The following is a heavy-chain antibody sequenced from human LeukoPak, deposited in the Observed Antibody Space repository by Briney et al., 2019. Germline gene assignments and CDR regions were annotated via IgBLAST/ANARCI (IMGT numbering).Heavy chain of an antibody. D-gene: IGHD5-18*01. J-gene: IGHJ5*02. Sequence: GGSLRLSCAASGFTFSSYGMHWVRQAPGKGLEWVAFIRYDGSNKYYADSVKGRFTISRDNPKNTLYLQMNSLRADDTAVYYCARGATLLQLWPDWFDPWGQGTLVTVSS. CDR3: ARGATLLQLWPDWFDP. CDR1: GFTFSSYG. V-gene: IGHV3-30*02. CDR2: IRYDGSNK.